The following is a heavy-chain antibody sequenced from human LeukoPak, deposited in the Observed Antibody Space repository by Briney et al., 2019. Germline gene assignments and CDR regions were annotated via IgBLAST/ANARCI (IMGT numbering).Heavy chain of an antibody. J-gene: IGHJ4*02. Sequence: GGSLRLSCAASGFTFSSYSMNWVRQAPGKGLEWVSSISSSSSYIYYADSVKGRFTISRDNAKNSLYLQMNSLRAEDTAVYYCARDALRTQLLWFGESPRVYWGQGTLVTVSS. V-gene: IGHV3-21*01. D-gene: IGHD3-10*01. CDR2: ISSSSSYI. CDR3: ARDALRTQLLWFGESPRVY. CDR1: GFTFSSYS.